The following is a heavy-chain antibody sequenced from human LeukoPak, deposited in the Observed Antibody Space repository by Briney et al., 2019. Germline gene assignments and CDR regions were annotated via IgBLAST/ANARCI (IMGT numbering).Heavy chain of an antibody. CDR2: VKQDGSEK. CDR1: GFSFSSYW. CDR3: ARRYSSSWSGFDP. J-gene: IGHJ5*02. D-gene: IGHD6-13*01. V-gene: IGHV3-7*04. Sequence: GGALRLSCAASGFSFSSYWMSWVRQAPGKGLEWVANVKQDGSEKYYVDSVKGRFTISRDNAKNSLYLQMNSLRAEDTAVYYCARRYSSSWSGFDPWGQGTLVTVAS.